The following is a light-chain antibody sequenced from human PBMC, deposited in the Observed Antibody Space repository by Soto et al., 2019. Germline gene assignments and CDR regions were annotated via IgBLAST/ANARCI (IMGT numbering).Light chain of an antibody. Sequence: DIQMTQSPSSVSASVGDRVTITCRASQGINNWLAWYQQKPGKAPELLIYAVSYLQSGVPSRFSGSGSGTDFTLTISSLQPEDFETYFCKQSSAFPLTLGAGTKVDI. V-gene: IGKV1-12*01. CDR3: KQSSAFPLT. CDR1: QGINNW. J-gene: IGKJ4*01. CDR2: AVS.